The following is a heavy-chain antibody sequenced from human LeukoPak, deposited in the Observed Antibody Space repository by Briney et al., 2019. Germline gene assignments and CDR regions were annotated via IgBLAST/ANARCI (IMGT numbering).Heavy chain of an antibody. J-gene: IGHJ3*02. V-gene: IGHV1-24*01. Sequence: ASVKVSCKVSGYTLTVLSMHWVRQAPGKGLEWMGGFDPEDGETIYAQKFQGRVTMTEDTSTDTAYMELSSLRSEDTAVYYCATDTFFWSGYRPYDAFDIWGQGTMVTVSS. CDR2: FDPEDGET. CDR1: GYTLTVLS. CDR3: ATDTFFWSGYRPYDAFDI. D-gene: IGHD3-3*01.